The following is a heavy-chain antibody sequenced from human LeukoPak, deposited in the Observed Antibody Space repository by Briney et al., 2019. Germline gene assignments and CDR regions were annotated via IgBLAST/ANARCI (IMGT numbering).Heavy chain of an antibody. J-gene: IGHJ4*02. CDR1: GFXFSSYA. CDR3: VRDFRRDGYKPYYYDY. V-gene: IGHV3-23*01. Sequence: PGGSLRLSCAASGFXFSSYAISWVRQAPEKGLEWVSTISGSGGGTYYADSVKGRFTISRDNSKNTLYLQMNSLRAEDTAVYYCVRDFRRDGYKPYYYDYWGQGTLVTVSS. CDR2: ISGSGGGT. D-gene: IGHD5-24*01.